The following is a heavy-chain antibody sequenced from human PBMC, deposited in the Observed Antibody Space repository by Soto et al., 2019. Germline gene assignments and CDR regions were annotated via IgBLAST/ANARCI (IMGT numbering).Heavy chain of an antibody. CDR2: ISGSGGST. CDR3: ANRQPGYSYGYIFDY. CDR1: GFTFSSYA. D-gene: IGHD5-18*01. V-gene: IGHV3-23*01. Sequence: GGSLRLSCAASGFTFSSYAMSWVRQAPGKGLEWVSAISGSGGSTYYADSVKGRFTISRDNSKNTLYLQMNSLRAEDTAVYYCANRQPGYSYGYIFDYWGQGALVTVSS. J-gene: IGHJ4*02.